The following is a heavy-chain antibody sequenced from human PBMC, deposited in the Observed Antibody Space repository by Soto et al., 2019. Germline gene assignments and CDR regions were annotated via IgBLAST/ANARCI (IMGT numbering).Heavy chain of an antibody. CDR2: ISYDGNTK. Sequence: GGSLRLSCAASGFTFTNYAMHWVRQGPGKGLEWVAVISYDGNTKFYTDSLKGRFSISRDNSKNTLYLQMNSLRAEDTALYYCAKGVVATIRGDYFDYWGQGTLVTVSS. J-gene: IGHJ4*02. V-gene: IGHV3-30-3*01. CDR3: AKGVVATIRGDYFDY. D-gene: IGHD5-12*01. CDR1: GFTFTNYA.